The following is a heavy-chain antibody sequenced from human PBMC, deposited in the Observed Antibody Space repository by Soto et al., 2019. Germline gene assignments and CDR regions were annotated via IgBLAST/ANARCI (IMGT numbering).Heavy chain of an antibody. V-gene: IGHV4-4*02. CDR2: SFHSGNT. J-gene: IGHJ6*02. CDR1: SGSIGTTNW. Sequence: QVQLQESGPGLVKPSGTLSLTCAVSSGSIGTTNWWSWVRQTPGKGLEWIGESFHSGNTYYNPSLASRVTISVVTSKNQFSLNLRSVTAADTAVYYCARRTWGMDVWGQGTTVTVSS. D-gene: IGHD2-8*01. CDR3: ARRTWGMDV.